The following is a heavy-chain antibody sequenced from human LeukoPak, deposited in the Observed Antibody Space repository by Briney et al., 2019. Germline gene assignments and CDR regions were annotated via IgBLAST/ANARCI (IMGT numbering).Heavy chain of an antibody. CDR2: ISSSGSTI. Sequence: GGSLRLSCAASGFTFSDYAFHWVRQAPGKGLEWVSYISSSGSTIYYADSVKGRFTISRDNAKNSLYLQMNSLRAEDTAVYYCAREYSSSWYWGYYYYGMDVWGQGTTVTVSS. CDR3: AREYSSSWYWGYYYYGMDV. J-gene: IGHJ6*02. D-gene: IGHD6-13*01. CDR1: GFTFSDYA. V-gene: IGHV3-11*01.